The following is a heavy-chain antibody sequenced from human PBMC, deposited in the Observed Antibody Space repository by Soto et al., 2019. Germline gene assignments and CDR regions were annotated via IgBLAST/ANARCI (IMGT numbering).Heavy chain of an antibody. D-gene: IGHD3-10*01. V-gene: IGHV4-34*01. J-gene: IGHJ6*02. CDR3: AREKHGGSGMDV. Sequence: SRVTISVDTSKNQLSLKLSSVTAADTAVYYCAREKHGGSGMDVWGQGTTVIVSS.